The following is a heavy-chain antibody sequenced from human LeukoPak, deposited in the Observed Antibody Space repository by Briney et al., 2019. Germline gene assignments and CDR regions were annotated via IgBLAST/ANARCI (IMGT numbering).Heavy chain of an antibody. Sequence: PSETLSLTCTVSGGSISSYYWSWIRQPPGKGLEWIGYIYYSGSTNYNPSLKSRVTISVDRSKNQFSLKLSSVTAADTAVYYCARGFGDSGSYSDYWGQGTLVTVSS. CDR2: IYYSGST. CDR1: GGSISSYY. CDR3: ARGFGDSGSYSDY. J-gene: IGHJ4*02. V-gene: IGHV4-59*12. D-gene: IGHD1-26*01.